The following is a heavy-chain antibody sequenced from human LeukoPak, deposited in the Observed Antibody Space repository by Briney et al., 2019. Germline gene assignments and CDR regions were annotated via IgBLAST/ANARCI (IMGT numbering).Heavy chain of an antibody. V-gene: IGHV3-23*01. D-gene: IGHD1-26*01. CDR1: GFAFTSYS. J-gene: IGHJ4*02. CDR2: ISGGGGST. CDR3: AKGGKWDVSPFDY. Sequence: GGTLRLSCAASGFAFTSYSMNWVRHAPGKGLEWVSTISGGGGSTYYADSVKGRFTISRDNSKNTLYLQVNSLRAEDTAVYYCAKGGKWDVSPFDYWGQGTLVTVSS.